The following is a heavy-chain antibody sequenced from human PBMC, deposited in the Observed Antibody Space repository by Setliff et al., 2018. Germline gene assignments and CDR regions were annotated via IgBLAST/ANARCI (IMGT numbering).Heavy chain of an antibody. D-gene: IGHD5-18*01. J-gene: IGHJ4*02. Sequence: ASVKVSCKASGYTFRNYAFARVRQAPGQGLGWVGWISVYNGDTNYAQKFQGRVTLTTDTSTSTAYMELRSLTSDDSAFYYCARAPSVELVTIRTNSWFTYWGQGTLVTVSS. CDR2: ISVYNGDT. CDR3: ARAPSVELVTIRTNSWFTY. V-gene: IGHV1-18*01. CDR1: GYTFRNYA.